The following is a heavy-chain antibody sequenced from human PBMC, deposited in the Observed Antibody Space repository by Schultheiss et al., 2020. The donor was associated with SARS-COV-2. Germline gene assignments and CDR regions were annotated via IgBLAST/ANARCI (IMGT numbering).Heavy chain of an antibody. Sequence: LRLSCTVSGGSISSGSYYWSWIRQPAGKGLEWIGRIYTSGSTNYNPSLKSRVTISVDTSKNQFSLKLSSVTAADTAVYYCARDHSSEQWLGNYYYGMDVWGQGTTVTVSS. J-gene: IGHJ6*02. CDR2: IYTSGST. D-gene: IGHD6-19*01. V-gene: IGHV4-61*02. CDR1: GGSISSGSYY. CDR3: ARDHSSEQWLGNYYYGMDV.